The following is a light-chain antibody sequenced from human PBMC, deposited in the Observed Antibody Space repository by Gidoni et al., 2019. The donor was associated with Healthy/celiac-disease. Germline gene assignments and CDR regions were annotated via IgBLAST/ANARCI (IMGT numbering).Light chain of an antibody. V-gene: IGKV1-5*03. CDR1: QSIRSW. CDR3: QQYNSYSAT. Sequence: DIQITQSPSTLSASVGDSVTITCRTSQSIRSWLAWYQQKPGKAPKLLIYKASSLESGVPSRFSGSGSGTEFTLTISSLQPDDFATYYCQQYNSYSATFGQGTKVEIK. CDR2: KAS. J-gene: IGKJ1*01.